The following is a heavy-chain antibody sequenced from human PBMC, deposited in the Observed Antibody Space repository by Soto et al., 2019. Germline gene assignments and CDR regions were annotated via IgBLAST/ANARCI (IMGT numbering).Heavy chain of an antibody. J-gene: IGHJ3*02. CDR2: IYYSGST. CDR1: GGSISSYY. V-gene: IGHV4-59*01. D-gene: IGHD6-13*01. Sequence: PSETLSLTCTVSGGSISSYYWSWIRQPPGKGLEWIGYIYYSGSTNYNPSLKSRVTISVDTSKNQFSLKLSSVTAADTAVYYCARDEQQLANDAFDIWGQGTMVTVSS. CDR3: ARDEQQLANDAFDI.